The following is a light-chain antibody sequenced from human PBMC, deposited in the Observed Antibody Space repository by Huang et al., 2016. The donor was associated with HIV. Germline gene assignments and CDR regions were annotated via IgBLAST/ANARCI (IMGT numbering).Light chain of an antibody. CDR3: QQYKSYST. Sequence: DIQMTQSPSTLSASVGDRVTITCRASQSISSWLAWYQQKPGKAPKLLSYSASSLESGVPSRFSGSGSGTEFTLTISSLQPDDFATYYCQQYKSYSTFGGGTKVEIK. CDR2: SAS. CDR1: QSISSW. J-gene: IGKJ4*01. V-gene: IGKV1-5*03.